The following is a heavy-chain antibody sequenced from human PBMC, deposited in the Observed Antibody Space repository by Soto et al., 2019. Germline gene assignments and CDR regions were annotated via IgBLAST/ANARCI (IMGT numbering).Heavy chain of an antibody. V-gene: IGHV3-7*01. CDR3: ARILRFLEWLAPHYFDY. J-gene: IGHJ4*02. CDR1: GFTFSSYW. Sequence: GGSLRLSCAASGFTFSSYWMSWVRQAPGKGLEWVANIKQDGSEKYDVDSVKGRFTISRDNAKNSLYLQMNSLRAEDTAVYYCARILRFLEWLAPHYFDYWGQGTLVTVSS. D-gene: IGHD3-3*01. CDR2: IKQDGSEK.